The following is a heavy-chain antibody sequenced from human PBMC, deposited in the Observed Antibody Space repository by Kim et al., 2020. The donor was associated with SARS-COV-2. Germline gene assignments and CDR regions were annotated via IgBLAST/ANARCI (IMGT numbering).Heavy chain of an antibody. V-gene: IGHV1-69*04. J-gene: IGHJ4*02. Sequence: SVKVSCKASGGTFSSYVMNWLRQAPGQGLEWMGNIIPILGVTKYAQKFQDRVTITADKSTSTVYMDLSGLRSEDTGVYYCAVTSRVAPREGVAVPVDPHWGQGTLITV. D-gene: IGHD6-19*01. CDR2: IIPILGVT. CDR1: GGTFSSYV. CDR3: AVTSRVAPREGVAVPVDPH.